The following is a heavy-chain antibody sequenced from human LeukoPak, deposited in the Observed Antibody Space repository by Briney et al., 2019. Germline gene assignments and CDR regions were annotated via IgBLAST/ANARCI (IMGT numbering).Heavy chain of an antibody. D-gene: IGHD6-13*01. CDR1: GFTFNTYT. Sequence: PGGSLRLSCAASGFTFNTYTMNWVRQAPGKGLEWVSYISGSSGIIDYADSVRGRFTISRDNAKNSLYLQMNSLRAEDTAVYYCAKAFEGSSWPEFDYWGQGTLVTVSS. V-gene: IGHV3-48*01. CDR3: AKAFEGSSWPEFDY. J-gene: IGHJ4*02. CDR2: ISGSSGII.